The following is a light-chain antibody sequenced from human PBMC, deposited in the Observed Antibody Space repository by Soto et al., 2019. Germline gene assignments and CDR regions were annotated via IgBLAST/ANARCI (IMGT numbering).Light chain of an antibody. Sequence: QTVVTQEPSLTVSPGGKVTLTCASSAGPVTSGYYPNWFQQKPGQAPRSLIYGTSNKHSWTPARFSGSLLGGKAALTLSGVQPEDEADYYCLLYSGAAHVWVFGGGTKVTVL. CDR2: GTS. CDR3: LLYSGAAHVWV. V-gene: IGLV7-43*01. J-gene: IGLJ3*02. CDR1: AGPVTSGYY.